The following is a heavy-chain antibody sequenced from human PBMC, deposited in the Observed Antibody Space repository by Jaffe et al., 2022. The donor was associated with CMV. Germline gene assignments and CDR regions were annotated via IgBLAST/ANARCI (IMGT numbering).Heavy chain of an antibody. Sequence: EVQLVQSGAEVKKPGESLKISCKGSGYSFTSYWIGWVRQMPGKGLEWMGIIYPGDSDTRYSPSFQGQVTISADKSISTAYLQWSSLKASDTAMYYCARRPQHSDKWGASDAFDIWGQGTMVTVSS. J-gene: IGHJ3*02. CDR1: GYSFTSYW. V-gene: IGHV5-51*01. D-gene: IGHD3-9*01. CDR2: IYPGDSDT. CDR3: ARRPQHSDKWGASDAFDI.